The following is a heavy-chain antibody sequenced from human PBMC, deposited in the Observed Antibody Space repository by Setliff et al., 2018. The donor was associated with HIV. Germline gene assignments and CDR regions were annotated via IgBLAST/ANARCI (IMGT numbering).Heavy chain of an antibody. CDR3: ARHEKTGIVYFDY. CDR1: GGSISSSSYY. J-gene: IGHJ4*02. V-gene: IGHV4-39*01. D-gene: IGHD3-9*01. CDR2: MSYTGTT. Sequence: PSETLSLTCSVSGGSISSSSYYWGWIRQPPGKGLDWIGSMSYTGTTYDNPSLKSRVTISVDTSKNQFSLKLSSVTAADTAVYYCARHEKTGIVYFDYWGQGTLVTVSS.